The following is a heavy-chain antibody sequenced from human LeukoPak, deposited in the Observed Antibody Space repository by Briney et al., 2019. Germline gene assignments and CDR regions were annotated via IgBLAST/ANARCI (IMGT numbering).Heavy chain of an antibody. CDR2: INPSGGST. CDR3: ARDNSVEDTAWWFDP. V-gene: IGHV1-46*01. CDR1: GYTFTSYY. D-gene: IGHD4-23*01. Sequence: AAVKVSCKASGYTFTSYYMHWVRQAPGQGLEWMGIINPSGGSTSYAQKFQGRVTMTRDMSTSTDYMELSSLRSEDTAVYYCARDNSVEDTAWWFDPWGQGTLVTVSS. J-gene: IGHJ5*02.